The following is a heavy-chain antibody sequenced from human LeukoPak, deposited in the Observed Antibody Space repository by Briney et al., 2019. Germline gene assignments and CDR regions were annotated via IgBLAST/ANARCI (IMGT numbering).Heavy chain of an antibody. CDR2: MNPNSGNT. D-gene: IGHD6-13*01. J-gene: IGHJ6*03. V-gene: IGHV1-8*01. Sequence: GASVKVSCKASGYTFTNYDINWVRQAAGQGLEWMGWMNPNSGNTGYAQKFQGRVTMTRNTSISTAYMELSSLRSEDTAVYYCVRGFSGIAAAGNYYYYYYMDVWGKGTTVTISS. CDR1: GYTFTNYD. CDR3: VRGFSGIAAAGNYYYYYYMDV.